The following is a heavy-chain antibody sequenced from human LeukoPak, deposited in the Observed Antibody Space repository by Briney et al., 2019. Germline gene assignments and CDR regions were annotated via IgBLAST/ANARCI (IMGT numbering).Heavy chain of an antibody. D-gene: IGHD2-2*01. CDR3: AKGGAGYCSSTSCLYYFDY. V-gene: IGHV3-30-3*01. Sequence: PGRSLRLSCAASGFTFSSYAMHWVRQAPGKGLEWVAVISYDGSNKYYADSVKGRFTISRDNSKNTLYLQMNSLRAEDTAVYYCAKGGAGYCSSTSCLYYFDYWGQGTLVTVST. J-gene: IGHJ4*02. CDR1: GFTFSSYA. CDR2: ISYDGSNK.